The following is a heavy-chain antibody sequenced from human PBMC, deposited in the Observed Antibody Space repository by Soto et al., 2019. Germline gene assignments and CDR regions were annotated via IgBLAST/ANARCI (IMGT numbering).Heavy chain of an antibody. CDR1: GYSFTSYW. V-gene: IGHV5-51*01. J-gene: IGHJ5*02. CDR2: IYPGDSDT. Sequence: PGESLKISCKGSGYSFTSYWIGWVRQMPGKGLEWMGIIYPGDSDTRYSPSFQGQVTISADKSISTAYLQWSSLKASDTAMYYCARHGRIVVVPAATGGLSEYNWFDPWGQGTLVTVSS. CDR3: ARHGRIVVVPAATGGLSEYNWFDP. D-gene: IGHD2-2*01.